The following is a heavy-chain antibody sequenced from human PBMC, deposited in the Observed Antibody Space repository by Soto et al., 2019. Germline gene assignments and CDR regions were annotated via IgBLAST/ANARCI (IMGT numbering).Heavy chain of an antibody. Sequence: XGSLKISCKGSGYSFTSYWISWVRQMPGKGLEWMGRIDPSDSYTNYSPSFQGHVTISADKSISTAYLQWSSLKASDTAMYYCARVKTGTTCADYWGQGTLVTGSS. CDR2: IDPSDSYT. CDR3: ARVKTGTTCADY. V-gene: IGHV5-10-1*01. D-gene: IGHD1-7*01. CDR1: GYSFTSYW. J-gene: IGHJ4*02.